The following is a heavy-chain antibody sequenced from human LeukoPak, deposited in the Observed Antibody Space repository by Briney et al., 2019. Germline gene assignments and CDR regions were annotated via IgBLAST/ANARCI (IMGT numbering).Heavy chain of an antibody. CDR2: IYSTGNT. CDR3: ARAPSVVTAIPYYYYMDV. Sequence: GALRLSCAASGFTVSSNFMSWARQAPGKGLEWVSLIYSTGNTFYADSVKGRFTISRDNSKNTLYLQMNSLRAEDTAVYYCARAPSVVTAIPYYYYMDVWGKGTTVTVSS. D-gene: IGHD2-21*02. J-gene: IGHJ6*03. V-gene: IGHV3-53*01. CDR1: GFTVSSNF.